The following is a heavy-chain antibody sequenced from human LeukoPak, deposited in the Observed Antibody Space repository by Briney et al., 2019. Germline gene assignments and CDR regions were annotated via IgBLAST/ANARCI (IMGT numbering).Heavy chain of an antibody. CDR1: GGSISSYY. D-gene: IGHD2-2*01. CDR3: ASSSPSLFEVSFEYFQH. V-gene: IGHV4-59*01. J-gene: IGHJ1*01. Sequence: SETLSLTCTVSGGSISSYYWSWIRQPPGKGLEWIGYIYYSGSTNYNPSLKSRVTISVDTSKNQFSLKLSSVTAADTAVYYCASSSPSLFEVSFEYFQHWGQGTLVTVSS. CDR2: IYYSGST.